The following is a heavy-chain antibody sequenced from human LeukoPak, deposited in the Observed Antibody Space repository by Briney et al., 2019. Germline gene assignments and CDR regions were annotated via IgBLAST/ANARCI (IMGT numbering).Heavy chain of an antibody. D-gene: IGHD3-9*01. CDR2: ISSDSTII. J-gene: IGHJ5*02. CDR3: AKVPRQHDNWFDP. Sequence: GGSLRLSCAASGFTFSSYAMNWVRQAPGKGLEWISYISSDSTIIHYADSVKGRFTISRDDAKSSLYLQMNSLRAEDTAIYYCAKVPRQHDNWFDPWGQGTLVTVSS. CDR1: GFTFSSYA. V-gene: IGHV3-48*01.